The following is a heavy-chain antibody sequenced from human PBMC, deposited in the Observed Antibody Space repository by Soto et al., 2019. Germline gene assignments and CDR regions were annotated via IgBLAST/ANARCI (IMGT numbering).Heavy chain of an antibody. CDR1: GFTFSSYS. Sequence: PGGSLILSCAASGFTFSSYSMNWVRQAPGKGLEWVSSISSSSSYIYYADSVKGRFTISRDNAKNSLYLQMNSLRAEDTAVYYCARDPVEMAIIGAFDIWGQGTMVTVSS. CDR3: ARDPVEMAIIGAFDI. D-gene: IGHD1-20*01. CDR2: ISSSSSYI. V-gene: IGHV3-21*01. J-gene: IGHJ3*02.